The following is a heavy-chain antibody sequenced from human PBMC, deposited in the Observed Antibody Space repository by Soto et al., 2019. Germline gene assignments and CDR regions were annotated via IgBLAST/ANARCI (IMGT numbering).Heavy chain of an antibody. D-gene: IGHD6-19*01. Sequence: SETLSLICTVSGGSISSYYWSWIRQPPGKGLEWIGYIYYSGSTNYNPSLKSRVTISVDTSKNQFSLKLSSVTAADTAVYYCARVGGQWLVKEINWFDPWGQGTLVTVSS. J-gene: IGHJ5*02. CDR1: GGSISSYY. V-gene: IGHV4-59*01. CDR2: IYYSGST. CDR3: ARVGGQWLVKEINWFDP.